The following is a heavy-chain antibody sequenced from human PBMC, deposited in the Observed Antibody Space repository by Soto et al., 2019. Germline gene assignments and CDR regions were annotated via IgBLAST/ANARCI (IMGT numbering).Heavy chain of an antibody. CDR1: GGTFSSYT. J-gene: IGHJ6*02. CDR3: ARDPPIVATILHYYYGMDV. D-gene: IGHD5-12*01. V-gene: IGHV1-69*08. Sequence: QVQLVQSGAEVKKPGSSVKVSCKASGGTFSSYTISWVRQAPGQGLEWMGRIIPILGIANYAQKFQGRVTITADKSTSAASMELSSLRSEDTAVYYCARDPPIVATILHYYYGMDVWGQGTTVTVSS. CDR2: IIPILGIA.